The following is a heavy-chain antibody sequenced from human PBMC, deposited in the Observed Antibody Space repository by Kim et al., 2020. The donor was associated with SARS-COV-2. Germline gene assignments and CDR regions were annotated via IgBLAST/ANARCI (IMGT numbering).Heavy chain of an antibody. CDR3: AEEYDSHDWKFDY. Sequence: YGDSVKGRFTISRDNSKTPVYLEMNNLGGEDTAVYYWAEEYDSHDWKFDYWGQGTLVTVSS. J-gene: IGHJ4*02. D-gene: IGHD1-1*01. V-gene: IGHV3-30*02.